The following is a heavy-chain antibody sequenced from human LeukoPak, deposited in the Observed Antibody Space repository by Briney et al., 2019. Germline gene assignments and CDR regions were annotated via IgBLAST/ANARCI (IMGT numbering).Heavy chain of an antibody. J-gene: IGHJ5*02. CDR3: ARDVGFMTTVTTSWFDP. Sequence: SETLSLTCTVSGGSININTYYWSWIRQPAGKGLEWIGRIYTSGSTNYNPSLKSRVTMSVDTSKNQFSLKLSSVTAADTAVYYCARDVGFMTTVTTSWFDPWGQGTLVTVSS. V-gene: IGHV4-61*02. CDR2: IYTSGST. D-gene: IGHD4-17*01. CDR1: GGSININTYY.